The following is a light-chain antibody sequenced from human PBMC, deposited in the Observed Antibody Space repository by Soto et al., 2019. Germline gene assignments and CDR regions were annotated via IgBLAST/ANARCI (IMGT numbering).Light chain of an antibody. V-gene: IGKV3-20*01. Sequence: EIVLTQSPGTLSLSPGERATLSCRASQSVSSSYLAWYQQKPGQAPRLLIYGASSRATGIPDRFNGSGSGTDFTLTISRLEPEDFAVYYCQQYGSSLWTFGQGTKVEIK. CDR2: GAS. CDR3: QQYGSSLWT. CDR1: QSVSSSY. J-gene: IGKJ1*01.